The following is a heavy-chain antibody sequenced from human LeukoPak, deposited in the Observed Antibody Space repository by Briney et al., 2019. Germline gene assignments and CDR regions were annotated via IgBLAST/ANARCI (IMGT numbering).Heavy chain of an antibody. CDR2: IYTTGSTTGST. V-gene: IGHV4-61*02. D-gene: IGHD3-16*02. Sequence: ASQALSLTCTVSGGSISSGSYYWNWIRQPAGKGLEWIGRIYTTGSTTGSTTYNPSLKGRVTISLDTSKNQFSLRLMSVTAADRAMYYCARRYRLGRGGDALDLWGQGTMVTVSS. CDR3: ARRYRLGRGGDALDL. CDR1: GGSISSGSYY. J-gene: IGHJ3*01.